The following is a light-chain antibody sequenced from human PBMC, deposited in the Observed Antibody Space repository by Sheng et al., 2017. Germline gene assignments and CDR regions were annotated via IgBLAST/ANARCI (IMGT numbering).Light chain of an antibody. V-gene: IGKV3-11*01. Sequence: EIVLTQSPATLSLSPGERATLSCRASQTVRGYLAWYQQKPGQAPRLLIYDSSNRATGIPARFSGRGSGTDFTLTISSLEPEDFAVYYCQQRSNWPFTFGGGTKVEIK. CDR1: QTVRGY. CDR3: QQRSNWPFT. J-gene: IGKJ4*01. CDR2: DSS.